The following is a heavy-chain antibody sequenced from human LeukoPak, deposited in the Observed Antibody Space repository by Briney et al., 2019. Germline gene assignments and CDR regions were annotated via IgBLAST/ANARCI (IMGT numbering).Heavy chain of an antibody. J-gene: IGHJ6*04. CDR3: AELGITMIGGV. CDR1: GFTFSSYE. CDR2: ISSSGSTI. Sequence: GGSLRLSRAASGFTFSSYEMNWVRQGPGKGLEWVSYISSSGSTIYYADSVKGRFTISRDNAKNSLYLQMNSLRAEDTAVYYCAELGITMIGGVWGKGTTVTISS. D-gene: IGHD3-10*02. V-gene: IGHV3-48*03.